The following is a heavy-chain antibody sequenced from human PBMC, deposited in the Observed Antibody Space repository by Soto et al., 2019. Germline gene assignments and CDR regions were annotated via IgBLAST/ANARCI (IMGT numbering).Heavy chain of an antibody. Sequence: GGSLRLSCAASGFTFSSYGMHWVRQAPGKGLEWVAGISASGRDTYYADSVKDRFTISRDSSKNTLYLQMNSLRGEDTAKYYCAKGKTTGWYYFDYWGQGTLVTVSS. J-gene: IGHJ4*02. CDR1: GFTFSSYG. V-gene: IGHV3-23*01. CDR2: ISASGRDT. CDR3: AKGKTTGWYYFDY. D-gene: IGHD6-19*01.